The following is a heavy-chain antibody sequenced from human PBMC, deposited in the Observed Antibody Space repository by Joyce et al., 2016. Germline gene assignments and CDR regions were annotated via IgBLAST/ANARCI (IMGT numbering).Heavy chain of an antibody. D-gene: IGHD3-16*02. CDR3: ARDSLLNDAFDI. CDR2: ISGYNNNV. V-gene: IGHV1-18*01. J-gene: IGHJ3*02. CDR1: GYTFTHFG. Sequence: QVQLEQSGAEVKKPGASMKDSCKASGYTFTHFGISWVRQAPGQGLEWMGWISGYNNNVNYAQKFQGRVTMATDTSTNMAYMELRSLRSDDTAVYYCARDSLLNDAFDIWGRGTMVTVSS.